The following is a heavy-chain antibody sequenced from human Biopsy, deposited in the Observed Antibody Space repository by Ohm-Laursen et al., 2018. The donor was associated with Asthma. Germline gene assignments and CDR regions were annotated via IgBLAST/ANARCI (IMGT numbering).Heavy chain of an antibody. CDR3: ARGIYDMDV. Sequence: SLRLSCTASGFSFNSYGMHWVRQAPGKGLEWVALIWNDGNKNYYADSVRGRFTISRDNSKNMLYLQMNSLRAEDTAVYFCARGIYDMDVRGQGTTVTVSS. J-gene: IGHJ6*02. CDR1: GFSFNSYG. CDR2: IWNDGNKN. V-gene: IGHV3-33*08.